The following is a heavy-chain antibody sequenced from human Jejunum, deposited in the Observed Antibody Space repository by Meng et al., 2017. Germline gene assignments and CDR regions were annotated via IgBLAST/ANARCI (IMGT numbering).Heavy chain of an antibody. V-gene: IGHV7-4-1*02. D-gene: IGHD2-21*02. CDR3: VSGQKSRDWYYGH. J-gene: IGHJ4*02. Sequence: QVQLGQSWSECEKPGASVKVYCKASGYTFTKYAIPWVRQAPGQGFEWVGWINTDTGIPTYAHGFTGRFVFSLDTSVSTAYLQISSLKSEDTGVYYCVSGQKSRDWYYGHWGQGTLVTVSS. CDR1: GYTFTKYA. CDR2: INTDTGIP.